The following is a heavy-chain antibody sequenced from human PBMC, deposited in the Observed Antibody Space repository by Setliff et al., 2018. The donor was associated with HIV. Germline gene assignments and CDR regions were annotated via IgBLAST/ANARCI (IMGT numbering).Heavy chain of an antibody. CDR2: ISTFDRSI. D-gene: IGHD3-3*01. CDR1: GSTFTNYG. V-gene: IGHV1-18*01. CDR3: ARAPRIFPEFNNPHPHFDH. J-gene: IGHJ4*02. Sequence: ASVKVSCKASGSTFTNYGVSWVRQAPGQGLEWMGWISTFDRSINYDDKFDGRITMTTDTSTSTAYMELRGLISDDPAVYFCARAPRIFPEFNNPHPHFDHWGQGTLVTVSS.